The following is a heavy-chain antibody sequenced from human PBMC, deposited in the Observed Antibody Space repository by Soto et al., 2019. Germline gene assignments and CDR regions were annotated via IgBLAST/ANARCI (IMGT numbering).Heavy chain of an antibody. D-gene: IGHD5-18*01. CDR2: IIPIFGTA. J-gene: IGHJ3*02. CDR3: ARANDVDTAMVPFAFDI. CDR1: GGTFSSYA. V-gene: IGHV1-69*13. Sequence: ASVKVSCKASGGTFSSYAISWVRQAPGQGLEWMGGIIPIFGTANYAQKFQGRVTITADESTSTAYMELSSLRSEDTAEYYCARANDVDTAMVPFAFDIWGQGTMVTVSS.